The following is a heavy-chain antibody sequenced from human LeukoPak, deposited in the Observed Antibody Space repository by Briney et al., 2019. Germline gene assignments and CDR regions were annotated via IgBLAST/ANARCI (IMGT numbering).Heavy chain of an antibody. Sequence: GGSLRLSCATSGFTLSSYWMTWIRQAPGKGLEWVASINEDGSQKDYVDSLRGRFTVSRDNAKNSLFLHMNNLRAEDTAVYYCARENGRGVISPYFDYWGQGTLVTVSS. J-gene: IGHJ4*02. CDR1: GFTLSSYW. V-gene: IGHV3-7*01. CDR3: ARENGRGVISPYFDY. D-gene: IGHD3-10*01. CDR2: INEDGSQK.